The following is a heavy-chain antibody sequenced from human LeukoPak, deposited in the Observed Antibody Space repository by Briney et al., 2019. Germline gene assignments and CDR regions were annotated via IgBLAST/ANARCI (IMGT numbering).Heavy chain of an antibody. D-gene: IGHD5-18*01. J-gene: IGHJ5*02. Sequence: GGSLRLSCAASGFTFSSYAVSWVRQAPGKGLEWVSAISGSGGSTYYADSVKGRFTISRDNSKNTLYLQMNSLRAEDTAVYYCAKDKYSPNINNWFDPWGQGTLVTVSS. V-gene: IGHV3-23*01. CDR2: ISGSGGST. CDR3: AKDKYSPNINNWFDP. CDR1: GFTFSSYA.